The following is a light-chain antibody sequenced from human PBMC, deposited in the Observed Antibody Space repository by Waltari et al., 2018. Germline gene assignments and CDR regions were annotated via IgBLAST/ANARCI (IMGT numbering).Light chain of an antibody. V-gene: IGLV1-40*01. J-gene: IGLJ2*01. CDR3: QSYDSSLRGSI. CDR2: GNS. CDR1: RSTFGAGYD. Sequence: QSVLTQPPSVSGAPGPRVTIPCTGSRSTFGAGYDVHWYQQLPGTAPKLLIYGNSNRPSGVTDRFSGSRSGTSASLAITGLQAEDEADYYCQSYDSSLRGSIFGGGTKLTVL.